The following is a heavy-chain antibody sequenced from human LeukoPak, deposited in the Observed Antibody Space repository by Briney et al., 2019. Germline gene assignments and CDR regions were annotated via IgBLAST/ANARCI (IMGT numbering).Heavy chain of an antibody. Sequence: GGSLRLSCAASGFTFSSYWMSWVRQAPGKGLEWVANIKQDGSEKYYVDSVKGRFTISRDNAKNSLYLQMNSLRAEDTAVYYCAGQSGDRGLYNWFDPWGQGTLVTVSS. V-gene: IGHV3-7*01. CDR1: GFTFSSYW. CDR2: IKQDGSEK. CDR3: AGQSGDRGLYNWFDP. D-gene: IGHD7-27*01. J-gene: IGHJ5*02.